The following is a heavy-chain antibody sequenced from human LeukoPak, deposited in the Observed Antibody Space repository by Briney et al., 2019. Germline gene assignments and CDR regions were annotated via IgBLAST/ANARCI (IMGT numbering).Heavy chain of an antibody. CDR1: GFTVSNYY. CDR2: IFSGGTT. D-gene: IGHD2-15*01. CDR3: ARALPVSGGSCYDY. Sequence: GGSLRLSCAASGFTVSNYYMSWVRQAPGKGLEWVSVIFSGGTTHYADSVRGRFTISRGISKNTLYLQMNSLRDEDAAVYYCARALPVSGGSCYDYWGQGTLVTVSS. V-gene: IGHV3-53*01. J-gene: IGHJ4*02.